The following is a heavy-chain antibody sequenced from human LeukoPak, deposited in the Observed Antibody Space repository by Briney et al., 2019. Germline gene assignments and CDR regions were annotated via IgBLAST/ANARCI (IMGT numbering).Heavy chain of an antibody. CDR3: ARGRGYYDFWSGYRFDY. CDR1: GGSISSGSYY. CDR2: IYYSGTT. Sequence: SETLSLTCTVSGGSISSGSYYWGWIRQPPGKGLEWIGSIYYSGTTYYNPSLKSRVTISVDTSKNQFSLKLSSVTAADTAVYYCARGRGYYDFWSGYRFDYWGQGTLVTVSS. V-gene: IGHV4-39*07. J-gene: IGHJ4*02. D-gene: IGHD3-3*01.